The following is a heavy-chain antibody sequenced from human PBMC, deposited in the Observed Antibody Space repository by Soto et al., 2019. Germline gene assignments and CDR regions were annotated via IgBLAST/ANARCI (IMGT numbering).Heavy chain of an antibody. D-gene: IGHD6-19*01. CDR1: GYTFTGYY. Sequence: ASVKVSCKASGYTFTGYYIHWVRQAPGQGLEWMGWVNPNSGGTNYAQKFQGWVTMTRDTSISTAYMELSRLRSDDTAVYYCVTSRVSVAVAGETEYYFDYWGQGTLVTVYS. CDR2: VNPNSGGT. CDR3: VTSRVSVAVAGETEYYFDY. J-gene: IGHJ4*02. V-gene: IGHV1-2*04.